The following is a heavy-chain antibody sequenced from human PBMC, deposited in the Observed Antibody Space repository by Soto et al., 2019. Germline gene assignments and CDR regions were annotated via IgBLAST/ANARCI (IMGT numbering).Heavy chain of an antibody. V-gene: IGHV3-74*01. CDR2: INSDGSST. D-gene: IGHD2-15*01. CDR3: VRTSLVVAAATLEDY. J-gene: IGHJ4*02. Sequence: EVQLVESGGGLVQPGGSLRLSCAASGFTFSRYWMHWVRQAPGEGLVWVSRINSDGSSTSYADSVKGRFTISRDNARTTLYLQMNSLRSGATAVYYCVRTSLVVAAATLEDYWGQGNLVTFSS. CDR1: GFTFSRYW.